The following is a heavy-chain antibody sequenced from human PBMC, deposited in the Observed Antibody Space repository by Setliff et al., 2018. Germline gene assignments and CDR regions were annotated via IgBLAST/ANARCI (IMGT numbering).Heavy chain of an antibody. CDR1: GYTFISYS. CDR3: ARGGSLAYCGPY. D-gene: IGHD2-21*01. Sequence: GASVKVSCKASGYTFISYSINWVRQAPGQGLEWMGWISTYNGNTNYAQKLRGRVTMTKDTSTSTAYMELRSLRSDDTAVYYCARGGSLAYCGPYWGQGTLVTVSS. V-gene: IGHV1-18*01. J-gene: IGHJ4*02. CDR2: ISTYNGNT.